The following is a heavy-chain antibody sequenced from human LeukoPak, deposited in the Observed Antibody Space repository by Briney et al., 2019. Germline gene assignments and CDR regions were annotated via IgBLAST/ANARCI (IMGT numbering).Heavy chain of an antibody. D-gene: IGHD6-13*01. Sequence: GSLRLSCAASGFTFSSYWMHWVRHAPGKGLVWVSRISNDGGSTSYADSVKGRFTISRDNGKNTLYLQMNSLRAEDTAVYYRARLAAGINYWGQGTLVTVSS. V-gene: IGHV3-74*01. J-gene: IGHJ4*02. CDR3: ARLAAGINY. CDR2: ISNDGGST. CDR1: GFTFSSYW.